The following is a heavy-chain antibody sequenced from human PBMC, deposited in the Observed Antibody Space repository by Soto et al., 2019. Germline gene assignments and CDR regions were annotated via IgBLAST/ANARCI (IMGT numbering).Heavy chain of an antibody. D-gene: IGHD3-3*01. CDR3: ARGQRFSDWFDP. CDR1: GGTISGYY. J-gene: IGHJ5*02. V-gene: IGHV4-4*07. Sequence: SETLSLTCSVSGGTISGYYCTWIRQPAWKGLEWIGRIYSSGNTKYNPSLQSRVTMSLDTSNNQFSLRLTSVTADDTAVYYCARGQRFSDWFDPWGQGTLVTVSS. CDR2: IYSSGNT.